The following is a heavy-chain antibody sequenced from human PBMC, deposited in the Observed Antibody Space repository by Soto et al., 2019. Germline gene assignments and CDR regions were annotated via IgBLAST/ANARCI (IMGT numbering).Heavy chain of an antibody. D-gene: IGHD3-10*01. V-gene: IGHV4-39*01. Sequence: PSETLSLTCTVSGGSISSSSYYWGWIRQPPGKGLEWIGSIYYSGSTYYNPSLKSRVTISVDTSKNQFSLKLSSVTAADTAVYYCARHWVTMVRGAYYYYYMDVWGKGTTVTVSS. CDR2: IYYSGST. J-gene: IGHJ6*03. CDR1: GGSISSSSYY. CDR3: ARHWVTMVRGAYYYYYMDV.